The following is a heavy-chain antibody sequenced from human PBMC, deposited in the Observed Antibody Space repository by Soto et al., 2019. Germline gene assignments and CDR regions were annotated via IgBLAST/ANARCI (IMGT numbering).Heavy chain of an antibody. V-gene: IGHV3-64D*08. CDR1: GFTFSTYA. J-gene: IGHJ6*02. CDR2: IASHGGTS. D-gene: IGHD7-27*01. CDR3: VKDRTPNWDYPGMDV. Sequence: PGGSLSLSCSASGFTFSTYAIHWVRQAPGKGLEYVSVIASHGGTSFYAESVKGRFTISRDNSKNTLYLQMSSLRAEDTAVYYCVKDRTPNWDYPGMDVWGQGTTVTVSS.